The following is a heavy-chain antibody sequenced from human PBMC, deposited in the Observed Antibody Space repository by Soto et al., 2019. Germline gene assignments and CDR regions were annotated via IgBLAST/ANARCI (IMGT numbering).Heavy chain of an antibody. CDR2: IYYSGST. CDR1: GGSVSSGSYY. V-gene: IGHV4-61*01. Sequence: QVQLQESGPGLVKPSETLSLTCTVSGGSVSSGSYYWSWIRQPPGKGLEWIGYIYYSGSTNYNPXLTGRGTISVXXSXNXXSLKLRSVTAADTAVYYCARGMTMVRGAGGNWFDPWGQGTLVTVSS. CDR3: ARGMTMVRGAGGNWFDP. J-gene: IGHJ5*02. D-gene: IGHD3-10*01.